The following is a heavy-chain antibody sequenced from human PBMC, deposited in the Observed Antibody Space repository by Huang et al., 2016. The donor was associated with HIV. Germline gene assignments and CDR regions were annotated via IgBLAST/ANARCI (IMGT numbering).Heavy chain of an antibody. J-gene: IGHJ4*02. V-gene: IGHV4-59*11. CDR3: ARDHHDFWRGYRRMYFFDH. CDR1: GGSISTHY. D-gene: IGHD3-3*01. CDR2: IDYSGGT. Sequence: QVQLQESGPGLVKPSETLSLPCTVSGGSISTHYWSWIRQPPGKGLEWIGSIDYSGGTNHSPSLKSRVTILLDTSKNQFSLRVNSVTAADTAMYYCARDHHDFWRGYRRMYFFDHWGQGTLVTVSS.